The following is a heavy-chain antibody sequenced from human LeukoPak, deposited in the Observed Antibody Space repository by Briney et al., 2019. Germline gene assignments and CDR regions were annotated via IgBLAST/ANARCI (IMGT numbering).Heavy chain of an antibody. CDR3: ARVVQGFDDFEI. D-gene: IGHD2-2*01. J-gene: IGHJ3*02. Sequence: PSETLSLTCAVYGGSFSGYYWSWIRQPPGKGLEWIGEINHSGSTNYNPSLKNRVTISVDTSKNQFSLKLSSVTAADTAVYYCARVVQGFDDFEIWGQGTMVTVS. V-gene: IGHV4-34*01. CDR1: GGSFSGYY. CDR2: INHSGST.